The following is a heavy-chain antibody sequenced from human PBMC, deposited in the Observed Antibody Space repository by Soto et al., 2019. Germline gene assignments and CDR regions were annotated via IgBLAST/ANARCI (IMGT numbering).Heavy chain of an antibody. CDR3: TTGGSDSGWYKEHF. J-gene: IGHJ4*02. Sequence: QPHLQESGPGLLKHSSTQSPTGTVTNDSIRSGSYYWARIRQPPGRGLEWMGSLSYLGTIDYNPSLQSRVTMSKDASKNQFSLKRTSVTAADTAVYYCTTGGSDSGWYKEHFWGRGTQVTVSS. D-gene: IGHD6-19*01. CDR1: NDSIRSGSYY. V-gene: IGHV4-39*01. CDR2: LSYLGTI.